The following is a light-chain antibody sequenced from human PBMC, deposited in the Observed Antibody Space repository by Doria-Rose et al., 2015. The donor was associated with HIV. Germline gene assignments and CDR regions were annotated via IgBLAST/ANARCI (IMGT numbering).Light chain of an antibody. CDR3: TTYAGANILV. CDR1: SSDVGAYNY. J-gene: IGLJ3*02. CDR2: EVT. Sequence: PGQSVTISCTGTSSDVGAYNYVSWYQQYPYKAPKLMIFEVTKRPPGVPDRLSGSKSGNTASLTVSGLQVEDEADYYCTTYAGANILVFGGGTKLTVL. V-gene: IGLV2-8*01.